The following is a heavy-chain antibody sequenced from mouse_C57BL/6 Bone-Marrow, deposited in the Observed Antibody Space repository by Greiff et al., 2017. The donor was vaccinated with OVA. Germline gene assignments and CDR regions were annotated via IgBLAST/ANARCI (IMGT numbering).Heavy chain of an antibody. Sequence: EVHLVESGGGLVQPGGSLKLSCAASGFTFSDYGMAWVRQAPRKGPEWVAFISNLAYSIYYADTVTGRFTISRENAKNTLYLEMSSLRSEDTAMYYCARLGLIYDGYLYWYFDVWGTGTTVTVSS. J-gene: IGHJ1*03. CDR3: ARLGLIYDGYLYWYFDV. V-gene: IGHV5-15*01. CDR2: ISNLAYSI. D-gene: IGHD2-3*01. CDR1: GFTFSDYG.